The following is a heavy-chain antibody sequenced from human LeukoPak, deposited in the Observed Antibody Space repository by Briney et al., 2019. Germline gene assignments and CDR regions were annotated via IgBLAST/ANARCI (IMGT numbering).Heavy chain of an antibody. CDR3: ARDLTTVTPGIDY. CDR1: GFTFSSYW. J-gene: IGHJ4*02. Sequence: GGSLRLSCAASGFTFSSYWMSWVRQAPGKGLEWVANIKQDGSEKYYVDSVKGRFTISRDNAKNSLYLQMNSLRVEDTAVYYCARDLTTVTPGIDYWGQGTLVTVSS. CDR2: IKQDGSEK. V-gene: IGHV3-7*01. D-gene: IGHD4-11*01.